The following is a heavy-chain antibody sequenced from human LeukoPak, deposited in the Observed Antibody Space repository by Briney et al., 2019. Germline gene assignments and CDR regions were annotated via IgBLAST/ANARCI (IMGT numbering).Heavy chain of an antibody. V-gene: IGHV1-46*01. J-gene: IGHJ4*02. CDR3: ATVERGSNYYDSSGYYAGPFDY. Sequence: ASVKVSCKASGYTFTSYHMHWVRQAPGQGLEWMGIINPSGGSTNYAQRFRGRVTMTRDMSTGTVYMELSSLKSEDTAVYYCATVERGSNYYDSSGYYAGPFDYWGQGTQVTVSS. CDR1: GYTFTSYH. CDR2: INPSGGST. D-gene: IGHD3-22*01.